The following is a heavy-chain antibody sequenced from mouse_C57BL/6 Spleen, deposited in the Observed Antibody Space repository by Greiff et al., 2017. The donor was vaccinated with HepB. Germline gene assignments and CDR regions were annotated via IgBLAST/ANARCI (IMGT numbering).Heavy chain of an antibody. V-gene: IGHV14-1*01. Sequence: EVQLQQSGAELVRPGASVKLSCTASGFNIKDYYMHWVKQRPDQGLEWIGRIDPEDGDTGYAPKFQGKATMTADTSSNTAYLQLSSLTSEDTAVYYCTNLVAMYFDYWGQGTTLTVSS. CDR1: GFNIKDYY. J-gene: IGHJ2*01. CDR3: TNLVAMYFDY. CDR2: IDPEDGDT. D-gene: IGHD1-1*02.